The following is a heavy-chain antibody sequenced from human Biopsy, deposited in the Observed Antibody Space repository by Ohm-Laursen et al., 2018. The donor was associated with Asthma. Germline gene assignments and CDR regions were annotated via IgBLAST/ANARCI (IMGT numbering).Heavy chain of an antibody. CDR2: IYYSGRT. V-gene: IGHV4-39*02. D-gene: IGHD6-6*01. CDR3: ARAVSSSSYWYFDL. Sequence: SETLSLTCLVSGDAMSTSGSYWGWIRQSPGKGLEWIGSIYYSGRTYYNPSLESRVTISADTSKNHFSLKVPSVTAADTAVYYCARAVSSSSYWYFDLWGRGDLVTVSS. J-gene: IGHJ2*01. CDR1: GDAMSTSGSY.